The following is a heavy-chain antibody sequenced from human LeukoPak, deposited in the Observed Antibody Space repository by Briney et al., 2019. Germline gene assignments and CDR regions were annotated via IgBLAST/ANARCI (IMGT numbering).Heavy chain of an antibody. CDR3: AKGGQVQSIPLLRYFNL. CDR2: ISYDGSNK. J-gene: IGHJ4*02. CDR1: GFTFSSYG. D-gene: IGHD2-21*01. Sequence: GRSLRLSCAASGFTFSSYGMHWVRQAPGKGLEWVAVISYDGSNKYYADSVKGRFTISRDNSKSTLYLQMNKVRVDDSAVYFCAKGGQVQSIPLLRYFNLWGQGTLVTVSS. V-gene: IGHV3-30*18.